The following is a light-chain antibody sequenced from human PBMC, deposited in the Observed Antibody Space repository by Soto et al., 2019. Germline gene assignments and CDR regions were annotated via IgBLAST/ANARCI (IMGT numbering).Light chain of an antibody. CDR2: AAS. Sequence: DIQMTQSPSSLSASVGDRVTITCRASQSIRSYLNWYRQKPGKAPKLLIYAASSLQSGVPSRFSGSGSGTDFTLTISSLQPDDFATYYGQQSYSTPYTLGVGTKVEIK. CDR1: QSIRSY. CDR3: QQSYSTPYT. V-gene: IGKV1-39*01. J-gene: IGKJ2*01.